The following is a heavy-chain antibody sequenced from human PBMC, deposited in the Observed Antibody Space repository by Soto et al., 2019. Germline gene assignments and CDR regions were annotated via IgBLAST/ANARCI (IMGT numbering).Heavy chain of an antibody. J-gene: IGHJ4*02. D-gene: IGHD4-4*01. CDR2: IDPSDSYT. CDR3: ATWMTTVTTSDY. V-gene: IGHV5-10-1*01. CDR1: GYSFTSYW. Sequence: PGESLKISYKGSGYSFTSYWISWVRQMPGKGLEWMGRIDPSDSYTNYSPSFQGHVTISADKSISTAYLQWSSLKASDTAMYYCATWMTTVTTSDYWGQGTLVTVS.